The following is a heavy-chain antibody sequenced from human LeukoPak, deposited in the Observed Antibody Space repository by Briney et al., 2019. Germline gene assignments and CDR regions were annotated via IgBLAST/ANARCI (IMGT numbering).Heavy chain of an antibody. J-gene: IGHJ5*02. V-gene: IGHV3-74*01. D-gene: IGHD1-14*01. CDR2: INSDGSST. CDR3: ARELTAPVGWFDP. Sequence: GGSLRLSCAASGFTFYNFWMHWVRQAPGKGLVWVSHINSDGSSTGYADSVKGRFTISRDNAKNTLYLQMNSLRAEDTAVYYCARELTAPVGWFDPWGQGTLVTVSS. CDR1: GFTFYNFW.